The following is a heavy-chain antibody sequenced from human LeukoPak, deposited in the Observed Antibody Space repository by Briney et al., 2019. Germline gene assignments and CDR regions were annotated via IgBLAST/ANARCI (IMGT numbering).Heavy chain of an antibody. CDR3: HWVNEVDAFDI. D-gene: IGHD2-8*01. CDR1: GFIFSSYW. CDR2: IYSGGST. Sequence: GGSLRLSCATSGFIFSSYWLTWVRQAPGKGLEWVSVIYSGGSTYYADSVKGRFTISRDNSKNTLYLQMNSLRAEDTAVYYCHWVNEVDAFDIWGQGAMVTVSS. V-gene: IGHV3-53*01. J-gene: IGHJ3*02.